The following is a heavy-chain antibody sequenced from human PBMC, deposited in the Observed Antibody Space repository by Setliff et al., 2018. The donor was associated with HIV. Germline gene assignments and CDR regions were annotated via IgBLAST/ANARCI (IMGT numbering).Heavy chain of an antibody. CDR1: GGSFSGYY. CDR3: ARHVARFDYDTGGYYVSHFDY. D-gene: IGHD3-22*01. CDR2: ISYTGTT. V-gene: IGHV4-34*11. Sequence: SETLSLTCAVYGGSFSGYYWGWIRQPPGKGLEWIGYISYTGTTKYNPSLKSRVTISVDTSKNQFSVRLSSVSAADTAVYFCARHVARFDYDTGGYYVSHFDYWGQGTQVTVSS. J-gene: IGHJ4*02.